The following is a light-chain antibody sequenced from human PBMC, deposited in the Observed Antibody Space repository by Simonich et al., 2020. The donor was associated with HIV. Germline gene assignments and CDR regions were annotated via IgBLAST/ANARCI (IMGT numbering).Light chain of an antibody. CDR2: GAS. CDR3: QQYNNWPSPFT. V-gene: IGKV3-15*01. J-gene: IGKJ3*01. CDR1: QSVSIN. Sequence: EIVMTQSPATLSVSPGERATLSCRASQSVSINLACDQHKPGQAPRLLISGASTRATGIPARFSGIGSGTEFTLTISSMQSEDFAVYYCQQYNNWPSPFTFGPGTKVDLK.